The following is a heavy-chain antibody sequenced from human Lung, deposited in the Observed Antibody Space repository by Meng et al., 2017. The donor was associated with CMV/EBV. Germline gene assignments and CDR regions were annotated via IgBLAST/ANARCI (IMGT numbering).Heavy chain of an antibody. CDR2: INSNSGAT. D-gene: IGHD5/OR15-5a*01. CDR1: GYRFTDFH. CDR3: ARVYAKGPLRSFDY. J-gene: IGHJ4*02. V-gene: IGHV1-2*06. Sequence: SVXVSXXASGYRFTDFHMHWVRQAPGQGLEWMGRINSNSGATNYAQKFQGRVIMTRDTSITTAYLELPSLRPDDTAVYFCARVYAKGPLRSFDYWGQGTXVNVYS.